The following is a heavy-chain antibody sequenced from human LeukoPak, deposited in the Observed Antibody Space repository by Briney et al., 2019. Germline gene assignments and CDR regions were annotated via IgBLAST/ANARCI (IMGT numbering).Heavy chain of an antibody. Sequence: ASVKVSCKASGGTFSSYAISWVRQAPGQGLEWMGRIIPILGIANYAQKFQGRVTITADKSTSTAYMELSSLRSEDTAVYYCASPKVVSGGMDVWGQGTTVTVSS. CDR2: IIPILGIA. CDR1: GGTFSSYA. V-gene: IGHV1-69*04. D-gene: IGHD4-23*01. J-gene: IGHJ6*02. CDR3: ASPKVVSGGMDV.